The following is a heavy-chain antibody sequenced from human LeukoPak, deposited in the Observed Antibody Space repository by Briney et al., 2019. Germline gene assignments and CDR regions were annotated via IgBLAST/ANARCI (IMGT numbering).Heavy chain of an antibody. CDR3: ARRRGSGWIFT. CDR1: GGSISSSSYY. J-gene: IGHJ5*02. CDR2: IYYSGST. D-gene: IGHD6-19*01. Sequence: SETPSLTCTVSGGSISSSSYYWGWIRQPPGKGLEWIGSIYYSGSTYYNPSLKSRVTISVETSKNQFSLKLSSVTAADTAVYYCARRRGSGWIFTWGQGTLVTVSS. V-gene: IGHV4-39*01.